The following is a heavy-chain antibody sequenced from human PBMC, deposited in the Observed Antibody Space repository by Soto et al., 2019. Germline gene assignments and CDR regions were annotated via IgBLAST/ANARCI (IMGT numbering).Heavy chain of an antibody. CDR3: ARALIQLWPHYYYGMDV. Sequence: SETLSLTCTVSGGSISSGDHYWSWIRQPPGKGLEWIGYIYYSGTTYYNPSLKSRVTISVDTSENQFSLKVNSVAAADTAVYYCARALIQLWPHYYYGMDVWGQGTTVTV. V-gene: IGHV4-30-4*01. J-gene: IGHJ6*02. CDR2: IYYSGTT. D-gene: IGHD5-18*01. CDR1: GGSISSGDHY.